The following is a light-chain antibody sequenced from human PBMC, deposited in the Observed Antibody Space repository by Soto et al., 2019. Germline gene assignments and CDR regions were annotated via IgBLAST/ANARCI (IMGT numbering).Light chain of an antibody. CDR1: QSVSSSY. J-gene: IGKJ5*01. Sequence: EIVLTQSPGTLSLSPRERATLSCRAGQSVSSSYLAWYQQKPGQAPRLLIYGASSRATGIPDRFSGSGSGTDFTLTISRLEPEDFAVYYCQQYGSSPRAFGQGTHWRL. CDR3: QQYGSSPRA. V-gene: IGKV3-20*01. CDR2: GAS.